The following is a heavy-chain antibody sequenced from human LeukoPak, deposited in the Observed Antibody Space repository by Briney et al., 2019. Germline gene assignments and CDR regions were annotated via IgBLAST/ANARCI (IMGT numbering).Heavy chain of an antibody. D-gene: IGHD4-17*01. CDR3: ARDPTTVTKGLDI. V-gene: IGHV4-59*11. CDR2: ISYIGST. Sequence: SETLSLTCTVSGCSMSSHYWSSIRQPPGKGLEWIEYISYIGSTNYNPSLKSRVTIPIDASKNQFSLKLSSVTAADTAVYYCARDPTTVTKGLDIWGQGKMVTVSS. J-gene: IGHJ3*02. CDR1: GCSMSSHY.